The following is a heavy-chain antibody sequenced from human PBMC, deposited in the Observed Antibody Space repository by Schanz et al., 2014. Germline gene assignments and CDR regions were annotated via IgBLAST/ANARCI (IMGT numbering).Heavy chain of an antibody. CDR2: IGGSDGNT. D-gene: IGHD6-6*01. CDR1: GYTFTRSG. Sequence: QVQLVQSGGEVKTPGASVKVSCKASGYTFTRSGISWVRQAPGQGLEWMGWIGGSDGNTNFAQKFQGRVTMTTDTSTSTVYMELRSLTSDDSAVYYCARGFLGSSSVHYYYGMDVWGQGTTVTVSS. V-gene: IGHV1-18*01. J-gene: IGHJ6*02. CDR3: ARGFLGSSSVHYYYGMDV.